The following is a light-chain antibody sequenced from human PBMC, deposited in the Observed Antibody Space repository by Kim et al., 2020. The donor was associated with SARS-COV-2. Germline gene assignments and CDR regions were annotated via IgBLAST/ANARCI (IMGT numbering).Light chain of an antibody. CDR2: AAS. CDR3: QKYNSAPIT. J-gene: IGKJ5*01. CDR1: QDIGNY. V-gene: IGKV1-27*01. Sequence: AAEVDRVTITCRARQDIGNYLSWYQQRPGKPPKLLIFAASTLQSGVPSRFSGVTSGTEFTLIISSLQPEDVATYFCQKYNSAPITFGQGTRLEIK.